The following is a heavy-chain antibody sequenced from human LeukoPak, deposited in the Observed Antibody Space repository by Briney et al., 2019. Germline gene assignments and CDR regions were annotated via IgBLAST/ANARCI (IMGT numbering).Heavy chain of an antibody. Sequence: SETLSLTCTVSGGSVSSGNYYWSWIRQPPGKGLEWIGYIYDSGSTNYNPSLKSRVTISVDTSKNQFSLKLSSVTAADTAVYYCARLVPRGNYVGLYYYGMDVWGQGTTVTVSS. CDR2: IYDSGST. CDR3: ARLVPRGNYVGLYYYGMDV. D-gene: IGHD4-11*01. J-gene: IGHJ6*02. V-gene: IGHV4-61*01. CDR1: GGSVSSGNYY.